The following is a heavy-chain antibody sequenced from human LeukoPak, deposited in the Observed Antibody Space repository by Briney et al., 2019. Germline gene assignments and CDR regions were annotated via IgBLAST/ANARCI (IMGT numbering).Heavy chain of an antibody. V-gene: IGHV1-2*06. CDR1: GYTFTGYY. Sequence: ASVKVSCKASGYTFTGYYMHWVRQAPGQGLEWMGRINPNSGGTNYAQKFQGRVTITADESTSTAYMELSSLRSEDTAVYYCARDNSFGARRSYGMDVWGQGTTVTVSS. CDR2: INPNSGGT. CDR3: ARDNSFGARRSYGMDV. J-gene: IGHJ6*02. D-gene: IGHD4/OR15-4a*01.